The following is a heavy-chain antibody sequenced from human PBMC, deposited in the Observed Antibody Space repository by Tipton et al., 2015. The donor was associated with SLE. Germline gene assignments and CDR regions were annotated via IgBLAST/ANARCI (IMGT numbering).Heavy chain of an antibody. CDR2: ISVYNGNT. CDR1: GYTFTSYG. Sequence: QVQLVQSGAEAKKPGASVKVSCKASGYTFTSYGISWVRQAPGQGLEWMGWISVYNGNTNYVQKLQGRVTMTTDTSTSTAQMELRNLRSDDTAVYYCARDQRGPSRWDAFDIWGQGTMVTVSS. J-gene: IGHJ3*02. CDR3: ARDQRGPSRWDAFDI. D-gene: IGHD3-10*01. V-gene: IGHV1-18*01.